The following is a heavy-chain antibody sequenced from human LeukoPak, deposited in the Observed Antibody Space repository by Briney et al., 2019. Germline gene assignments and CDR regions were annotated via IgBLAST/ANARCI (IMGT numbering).Heavy chain of an antibody. J-gene: IGHJ4*02. Sequence: GGSLRLSCAASGFTFDTYAMSWVRQAPGRGLEWVSTISSSGGTTYYADPVKGRFTISRDNSKNTLYLQMTSLRGEDTAVYYCAGGDHYFNYWGQGTLVTVSS. D-gene: IGHD3-16*01. CDR1: GFTFDTYA. CDR2: ISSSGGTT. CDR3: AGGDHYFNY. V-gene: IGHV3-23*01.